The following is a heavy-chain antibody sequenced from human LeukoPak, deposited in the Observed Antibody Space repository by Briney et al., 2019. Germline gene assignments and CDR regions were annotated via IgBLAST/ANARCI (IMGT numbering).Heavy chain of an antibody. CDR3: ARGCGGDCSGYLQH. V-gene: IGHV3-33*01. CDR2: IWYDGRNK. D-gene: IGHD2-21*02. J-gene: IGHJ1*01. CDR1: GFTFSSYG. Sequence: PGGSLRLSCVASGFTFSSYGMHWVRQAPGKGLEWVAVIWYDGRNKYYGDSVKGRFTISRDNSKNTLYLQMNSLRAEDTAVYYCARGCGGDCSGYLQHWGQGTLVTVSS.